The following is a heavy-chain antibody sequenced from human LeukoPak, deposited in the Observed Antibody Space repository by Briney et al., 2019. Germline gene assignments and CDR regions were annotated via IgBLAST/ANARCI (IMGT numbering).Heavy chain of an antibody. CDR3: ARLRYYYDTSAPIDY. D-gene: IGHD3-22*01. CDR1: GGSISSYY. CDR2: IYYSGST. V-gene: IGHV4-59*08. Sequence: PSETLSLTCAVSGGSISSYYWSWIRQPPGQGLEWIGYIYYSGSTSYNPSLKSRVTISVDTSRNQFSLRLSSVTAADTAVYYCARLRYYYDTSAPIDYWGQGTLVTVSS. J-gene: IGHJ4*02.